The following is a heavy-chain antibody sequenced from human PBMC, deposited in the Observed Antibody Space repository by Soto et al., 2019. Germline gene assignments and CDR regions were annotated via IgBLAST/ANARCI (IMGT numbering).Heavy chain of an antibody. Sequence: GSLRLSFAASGFTFSSYSMNWVRQAPGKGLEWVSYISSSGSTIYYADSVKGRFTISRDNAKNSLYLQMNSLRAEDTAVYYCARLGQQLVPGMDVWGQGTTVTVSS. CDR2: ISSSGSTI. CDR1: GFTFSSYS. CDR3: ARLGQQLVPGMDV. D-gene: IGHD6-13*01. J-gene: IGHJ6*02. V-gene: IGHV3-48*04.